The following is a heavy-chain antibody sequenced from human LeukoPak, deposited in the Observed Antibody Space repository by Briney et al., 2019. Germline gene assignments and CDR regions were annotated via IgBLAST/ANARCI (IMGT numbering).Heavy chain of an antibody. Sequence: GGSLRLSCAASGFTFSSYSMNWVRQAPGKGLEWVANIKQDGSEKYYVDSVKGRFTISRDNAKNSLYLQMNSLRAEDTAVYYCAREKYSYGYWGQGTLVTVSS. CDR2: IKQDGSEK. CDR1: GFTFSSYS. J-gene: IGHJ4*02. V-gene: IGHV3-7*01. CDR3: AREKYSYGY. D-gene: IGHD5-18*01.